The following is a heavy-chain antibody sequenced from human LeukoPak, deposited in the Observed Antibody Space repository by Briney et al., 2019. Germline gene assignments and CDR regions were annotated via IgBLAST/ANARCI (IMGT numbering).Heavy chain of an antibody. J-gene: IGHJ5*02. CDR3: ARDPYSSSSGGYWFDP. CDR2: INWNGGST. CDR1: GFTFDDCG. D-gene: IGHD6-6*01. V-gene: IGHV3-20*01. Sequence: GGSLRLSCAASGFTFDDCGMSWVRQAPGKGLEWVSGINWNGGSTGYADSVKGRFTISRDNAKNSLYLQMNSLRAEDTALYHCARDPYSSSSGGYWFDPWGQGTLVTVSS.